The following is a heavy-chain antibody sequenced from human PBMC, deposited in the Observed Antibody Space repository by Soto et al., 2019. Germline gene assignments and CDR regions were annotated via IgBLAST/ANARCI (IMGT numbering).Heavy chain of an antibody. CDR3: AKRFARVGMTVGWYFDY. CDR1: GFTFSTYA. V-gene: IGHV3-23*01. CDR2: ISGSGGST. D-gene: IGHD2-21*02. Sequence: GGSLRLSCAASGFTFSTYAMSWVRQAPGKGLEWVSAISGSGGSTYYADSVKGRFTISRDNSKNTLFLQMNSLRAEDTAVYYCAKRFARVGMTVGWYFDYWGQGTLVTVSS. J-gene: IGHJ4*02.